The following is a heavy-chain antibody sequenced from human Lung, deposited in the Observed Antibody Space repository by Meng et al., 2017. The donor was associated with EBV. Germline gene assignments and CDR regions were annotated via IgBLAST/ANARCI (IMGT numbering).Heavy chain of an antibody. Sequence: QVQLQQWGAGLLKPSETLSLTCAVYGGSFSGYYWSWIRHPPGKGLEWIGYIYDSGSTSYNPSLMSRVTISVDTSRNQFSLKLTSVTAADTAVYYCAREYSSSSGLPGPWGQGTLVTVSS. J-gene: IGHJ5*02. CDR3: AREYSSSSGLPGP. V-gene: IGHV4-34*01. D-gene: IGHD6-6*01. CDR2: IYDSGST. CDR1: GGSFSGYY.